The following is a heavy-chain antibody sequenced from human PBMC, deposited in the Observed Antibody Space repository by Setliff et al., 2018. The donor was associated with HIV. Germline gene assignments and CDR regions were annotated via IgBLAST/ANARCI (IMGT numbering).Heavy chain of an antibody. CDR2: IYTSGSS. V-gene: IGHV4-61*09. D-gene: IGHD3-16*01. CDR3: ARQAFGGAPRTPLDS. Sequence: SETLSLTCSVSGGSISSGSYYWSWIRQPAGKGLEWIGHIYTSGSSTYNPSLKSRVTISRDTSKNQFSLKLSSVTAADTAVYYCARQAFGGAPRTPLDSWGQGTLVTVSS. J-gene: IGHJ4*02. CDR1: GGSISSGSYY.